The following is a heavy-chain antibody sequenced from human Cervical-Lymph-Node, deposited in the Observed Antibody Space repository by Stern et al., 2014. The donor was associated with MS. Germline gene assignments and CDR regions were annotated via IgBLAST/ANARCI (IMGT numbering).Heavy chain of an antibody. CDR1: GYTFTSYA. J-gene: IGHJ4*02. CDR2: ITAGNGKT. Sequence: QMQLVQSGAEVKKPGASVKVSCKASGYTFTSYAMHWVRQAPGQRLEWMGWITAGNGKTKYSQKFQGRVTITRDTSASTAYMELSSLRSEDTAVYYCARDSYGSGSLDYWGQGTLVTVSS. D-gene: IGHD3-10*01. V-gene: IGHV1-3*01. CDR3: ARDSYGSGSLDY.